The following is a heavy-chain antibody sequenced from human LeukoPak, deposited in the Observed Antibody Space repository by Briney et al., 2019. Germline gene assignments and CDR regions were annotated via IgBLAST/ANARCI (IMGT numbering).Heavy chain of an antibody. CDR3: ARDGVTYYYDSSGYYFDY. CDR2: INTNTGNP. Sequence: AASVNVSCKASGYTFTSYAMNWVRQAPGQGLEWMGWINTNTGNPTYAQGFTGRFVFSLDTSVSTAYLQISSLKAEDTAVYYCARDGVTYYYDSSGYYFDYWGQGTLVTVSS. CDR1: GYTFTSYA. J-gene: IGHJ4*02. V-gene: IGHV7-4-1*02. D-gene: IGHD3-22*01.